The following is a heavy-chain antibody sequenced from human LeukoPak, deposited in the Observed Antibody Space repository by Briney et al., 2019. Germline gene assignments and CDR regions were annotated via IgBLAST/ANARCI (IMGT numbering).Heavy chain of an antibody. CDR2: IYPGDSDT. D-gene: IGHD5-18*01. CDR1: GYSFTTYW. V-gene: IGHV5-51*01. CDR3: ARGKIGYSYGSYY. Sequence: GGSLKISCKGSGYSFTTYWIGWVRQMPGKGLEWMGIIYPGDSDTRYSPSFQGQVTISADKSISTAYLQWSSLKASDTAMYYCARGKIGYSYGSYYWGQGTLVTVSS. J-gene: IGHJ4*02.